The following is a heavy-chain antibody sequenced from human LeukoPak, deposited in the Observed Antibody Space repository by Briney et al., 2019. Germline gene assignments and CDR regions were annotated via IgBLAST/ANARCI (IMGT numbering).Heavy chain of an antibody. J-gene: IGHJ4*02. CDR2: ISYDGSNK. Sequence: GGSRILSCAASGFTFSSYGMHWVRQAPGKGLEGVAVISYDGSNKYYADSVKGRFTISRDNSKNTLYLQMNSLRAEDTAVYYCAKNLNLVVVPAACPDYWGQGTLVTVSS. D-gene: IGHD2-2*01. CDR3: AKNLNLVVVPAACPDY. CDR1: GFTFSSYG. V-gene: IGHV3-30*18.